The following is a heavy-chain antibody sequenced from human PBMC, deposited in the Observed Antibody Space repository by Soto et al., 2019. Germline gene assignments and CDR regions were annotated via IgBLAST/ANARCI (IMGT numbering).Heavy chain of an antibody. V-gene: IGHV4-59*08. CDR1: GGSISSYY. CDR2: IYYSGGT. CDR3: ARQRGDCSGGSCSYYYYMDV. D-gene: IGHD2-15*01. J-gene: IGHJ6*03. Sequence: SETLSLTCTVSGGSISSYYWSWIRQPPGKGPEWIGYIYYSGGTNYNPSLKSRVTISVDTSKNQFSLKLSSVTAADTAVYYCARQRGDCSGGSCSYYYYMDVWGKGTTVTVSS.